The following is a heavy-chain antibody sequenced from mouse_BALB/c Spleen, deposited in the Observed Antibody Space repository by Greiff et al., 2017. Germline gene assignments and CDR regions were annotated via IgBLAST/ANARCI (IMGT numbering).Heavy chain of an antibody. Sequence: EVQLVESGGGLVQPGGSRKLSCAASGFTFSSFGMHWVRQAPEKGLEWVAYISSGSSTIYYADTVKGRFTISRDNPKNTLFLQMTSLRSEDTAMYYCARNGRQYGNYRYAMDYWGQGTSVTVSS. V-gene: IGHV5-17*02. CDR2: ISSGSSTI. J-gene: IGHJ4*01. CDR3: ARNGRQYGNYRYAMDY. D-gene: IGHD2-10*02. CDR1: GFTFSSFG.